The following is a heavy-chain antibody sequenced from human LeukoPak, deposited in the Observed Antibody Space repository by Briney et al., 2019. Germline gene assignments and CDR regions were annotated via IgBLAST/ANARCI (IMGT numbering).Heavy chain of an antibody. CDR3: AKGPLGYYDSSGYYPYYFDY. J-gene: IGHJ4*02. D-gene: IGHD3-22*01. CDR1: GFTFSSYG. CDR2: ISYDGSNK. Sequence: GGSLRLSCAAFGFTFSSYGMHWVRQAPGKGLEWVAVISYDGSNKYYADSVKGRFTISRDNSKNTLYLQMNSLRAEDTAVYYCAKGPLGYYDSSGYYPYYFDYWGQGTLVTVSS. V-gene: IGHV3-30*18.